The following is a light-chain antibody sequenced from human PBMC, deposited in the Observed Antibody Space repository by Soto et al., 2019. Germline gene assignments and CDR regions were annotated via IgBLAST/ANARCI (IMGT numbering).Light chain of an antibody. CDR2: AAS. V-gene: IGKV1-39*01. CDR1: QSISSY. Sequence: SVGYRVPITCRASQSISSYLNWYQQKPGKAPKLLIYAASSLQSGVPSRFSGSGSGTDFTLTISSLQPEDFATYYCLQSYRTPLTFGGGTKVDIK. J-gene: IGKJ4*01. CDR3: LQSYRTPLT.